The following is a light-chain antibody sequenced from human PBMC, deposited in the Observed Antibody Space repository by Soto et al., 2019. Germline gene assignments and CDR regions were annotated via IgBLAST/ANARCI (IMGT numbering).Light chain of an antibody. J-gene: IGKJ3*01. V-gene: IGKV2-30*01. Sequence: DVVLTQSPLFLPVTLGQPASISCRSSQSLVYSDGDTFLSWFQQRPGQSPRRLIYKVSNRDTGVPVRFSGSESGTDFTLKISRVEAEDVGVYFCMQAIYWPFTFGPGTTVDIK. CDR1: QSLVYSDGDTF. CDR2: KVS. CDR3: MQAIYWPFT.